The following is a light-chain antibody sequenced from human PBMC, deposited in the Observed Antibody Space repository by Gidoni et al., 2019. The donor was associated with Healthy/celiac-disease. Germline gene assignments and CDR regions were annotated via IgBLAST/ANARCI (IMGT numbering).Light chain of an antibody. J-gene: IGKJ1*01. CDR2: GAS. CDR1: QSVSSSY. V-gene: IGKV3-20*01. Sequence: VMTQSPGTLSLSPGERATPTCRASQSVSSSYLAWYQQQPGQAPRLLIYGASSRATGLPDRFSGGGSGTDFTLTISRLEPEDFAVYYCQQYGSSPTFGQGTKVEIK. CDR3: QQYGSSPT.